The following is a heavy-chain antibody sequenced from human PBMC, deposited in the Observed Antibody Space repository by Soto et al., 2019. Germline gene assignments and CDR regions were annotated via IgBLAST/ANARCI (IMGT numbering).Heavy chain of an antibody. V-gene: IGHV1-18*01. J-gene: IGHJ4*02. CDR3: ERGRYGDY. CDR2: ISANNGNT. D-gene: IGHD1-1*01. Sequence: QVHLVQSGAEVKKPGASVKVSCKASGYTFTSYGITWVRQAPGQGLEWMGWISANNGNTDYAQKHQGRVIVTRDTSTSTSYMELRSLISDDTAVYYCERGRYGDYVGQGALVTVSS. CDR1: GYTFTSYG.